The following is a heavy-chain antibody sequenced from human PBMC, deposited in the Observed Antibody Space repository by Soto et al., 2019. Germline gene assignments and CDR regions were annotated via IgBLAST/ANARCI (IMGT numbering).Heavy chain of an antibody. CDR1: GGSISSSY. CDR2: IFYSGST. Sequence: QVQLQESGPGLVKPSETLSLTCTVSGGSISSSYWSWIRQPPGKGLEWIGYIFYSGSTNYHPSLKRRVTISVDTSKNQFSLKLSSVTAADTAVYYGARAGPEMDYWGQGTLVTVSS. V-gene: IGHV4-59*01. CDR3: ARAGPEMDY. D-gene: IGHD3-10*01. J-gene: IGHJ4*02.